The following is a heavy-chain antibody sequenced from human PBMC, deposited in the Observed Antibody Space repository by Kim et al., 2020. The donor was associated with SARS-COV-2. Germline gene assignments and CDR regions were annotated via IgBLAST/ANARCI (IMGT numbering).Heavy chain of an antibody. CDR1: GYSFTSYW. CDR3: ASTLDTYYYGSGSKYYGMDV. J-gene: IGHJ6*02. V-gene: IGHV5-10-1*01. CDR2: IDPSDSYT. Sequence: GESLKISCKGSGYSFTSYWISWVRQMPGKGLEWMGRIDPSDSYTNYSPSFQGHVTISADKSISTAYLQWSSLKASDTAMYYCASTLDTYYYGSGSKYYGMDVWGQGTTVTVSS. D-gene: IGHD3-10*01.